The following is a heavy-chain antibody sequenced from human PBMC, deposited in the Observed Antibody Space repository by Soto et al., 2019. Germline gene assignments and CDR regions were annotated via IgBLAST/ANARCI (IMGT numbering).Heavy chain of an antibody. CDR3: ATYGEGADYCYGLDV. Sequence: SEKAFSRPSGYNYSKKGFISERQTPGPGLEWVVWISAYQGDPSYAQTVEGSVTMTTDTSTSTAYMDLKSLRSDDTAVYYCATYGEGADYCYGLDVWGQGTTVTVSS. J-gene: IGHJ6*02. V-gene: IGHV1-18*01. D-gene: IGHD1-26*01. CDR1: GYNYSKKG. CDR2: ISAYQGDP.